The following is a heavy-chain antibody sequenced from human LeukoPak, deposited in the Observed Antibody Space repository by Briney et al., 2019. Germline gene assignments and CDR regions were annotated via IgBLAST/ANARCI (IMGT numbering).Heavy chain of an antibody. V-gene: IGHV1-8*01. D-gene: IGHD2-21*02. Sequence: ASVKVSCEASGYTFTSYYMNWVRQATGQGLEWMGWMNPNRGNTGYAQNFKRRVTMTRNTSKSSAYMELSSLRSEDTAVYYCARARVVTANTPIDYWGQRTLGTVSS. CDR3: ARARVVTANTPIDY. CDR1: GYTFTSYY. CDR2: MNPNRGNT. J-gene: IGHJ4*02.